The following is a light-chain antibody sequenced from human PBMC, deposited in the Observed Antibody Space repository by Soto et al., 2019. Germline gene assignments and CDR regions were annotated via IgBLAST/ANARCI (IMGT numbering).Light chain of an antibody. CDR1: QSVLHSSNNKNY. Sequence: DIVMTQSPDSLAVSLGERATINCKSSQSVLHSSNNKNYLAWYQQKPGQPPKLLIYWASTRESGVPDRFGGNGSKTDCHITTRVLQAEDVAVCDCQPYYPPPPRTFGQGTKVEIK. V-gene: IGKV4-1*01. CDR3: QPYYPPPPRT. J-gene: IGKJ1*01. CDR2: WAS.